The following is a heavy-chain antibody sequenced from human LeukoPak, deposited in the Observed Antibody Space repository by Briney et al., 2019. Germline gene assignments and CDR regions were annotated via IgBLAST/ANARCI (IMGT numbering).Heavy chain of an antibody. CDR3: ASGTLDYYDSSGYYYYFDY. D-gene: IGHD3-22*01. CDR2: IIPILGIA. J-gene: IGHJ4*02. CDR1: GGTFSSYA. V-gene: IGHV1-69*04. Sequence: SVKVSCKASGGTFSSYAISWVRQAPGQGLEWMGRIIPILGIANYAQKFQGRVTITADKSTSTAYMELRSLRSEDTAVYYCASGTLDYYDSSGYYYYFDYWGQGTLVTVSS.